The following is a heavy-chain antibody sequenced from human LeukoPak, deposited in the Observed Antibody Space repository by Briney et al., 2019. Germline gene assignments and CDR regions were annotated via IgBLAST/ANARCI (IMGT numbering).Heavy chain of an antibody. Sequence: SEPLSLTCTVSGGSISSGGYYWSWIRQHPGKGLEWIGYIYYSGSTYYNPSLKSRVTISVDTSKNQFSLNLSSVTAADTAVYYCARDFAYAPLGYWGQGTLVTVSS. CDR3: ARDFAYAPLGY. J-gene: IGHJ4*02. CDR1: GGSISSGGYY. V-gene: IGHV4-31*03. CDR2: IYYSGST. D-gene: IGHD3-16*01.